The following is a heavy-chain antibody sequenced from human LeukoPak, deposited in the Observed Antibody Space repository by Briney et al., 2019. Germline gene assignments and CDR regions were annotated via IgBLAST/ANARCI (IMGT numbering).Heavy chain of an antibody. CDR3: AKDDNYIRFLS. CDR1: GFTSSSHG. V-gene: IGHV3-23*01. Sequence: PGETLRLSCAASGFTSSSHGMNWVRQAPGKGLEWVSGISGSGGNTYYADSVKGRFTISRDNSKNTLYLQMNSLRAEDTAVYYCAKDDNYIRFLSWGQGTLVTVSS. J-gene: IGHJ5*02. CDR2: ISGSGGNT. D-gene: IGHD3-16*01.